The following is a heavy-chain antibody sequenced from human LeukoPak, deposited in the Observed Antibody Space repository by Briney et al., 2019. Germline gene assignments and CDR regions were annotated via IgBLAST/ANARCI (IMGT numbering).Heavy chain of an antibody. D-gene: IGHD5-12*01. V-gene: IGHV1-69*04. CDR3: VSVVEMATITDY. CDR1: GGTFSSYA. CDR2: IIPILGIA. Sequence: GASVKVSCKASGGTFSSYAISWVRQAPGQGLEWMGRIIPILGIANYAQKFQGRVTITADKSTSTAYMGLSSLRSEDTAVYYCVSVVEMATITDYWGQGTLVTVSS. J-gene: IGHJ4*02.